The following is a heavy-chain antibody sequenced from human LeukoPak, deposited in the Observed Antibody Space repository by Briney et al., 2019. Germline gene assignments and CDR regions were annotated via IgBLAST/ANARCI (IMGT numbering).Heavy chain of an antibody. V-gene: IGHV4-61*01. CDR3: ATLEDGPYYYGMDV. CDR1: GGSVSSGSYY. CDR2: VYYSGTT. J-gene: IGHJ6*02. D-gene: IGHD5-24*01. Sequence: SETLSLTCTVSGGSVSSGSYYWSWIRQPPGKGLEWIGYVYYSGTTNYNPSLKSRVTISVDTSKNQFSLKLSSVTAADTAVYYCATLEDGPYYYGMDVWGQGTTVTVSS.